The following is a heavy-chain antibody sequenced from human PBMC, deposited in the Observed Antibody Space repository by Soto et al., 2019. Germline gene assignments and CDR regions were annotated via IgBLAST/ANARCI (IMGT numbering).Heavy chain of an antibody. CDR2: IYYSGST. Sequence: QVQLQESGPGLVKPSETLSLTCTVSGGSISSYYWSWIRQPPGKGLEWIGYIYYSGSTNYNPSLKSRVTLSVDTSKNQFSLKLSSVTAADTAVYYCARSSAAGIVDLWGRGTLVTVSS. CDR1: GGSISSYY. CDR3: ARSSAAGIVDL. D-gene: IGHD6-13*01. J-gene: IGHJ2*01. V-gene: IGHV4-59*01.